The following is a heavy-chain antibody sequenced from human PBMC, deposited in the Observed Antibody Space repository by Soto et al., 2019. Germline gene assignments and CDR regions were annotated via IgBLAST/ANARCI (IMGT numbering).Heavy chain of an antibody. CDR3: ARDKAVGDKWLRY. CDR2: IWYDGSNK. CDR1: GFTFSSYG. V-gene: IGHV3-33*01. Sequence: GGSLRLSCAASGFTFSSYGMHWVRQAPGKGLEWVAVIWYDGSNKYYADSVKGRFTISRDNSKNTLYLQMNSLRAEDTAVYYCARDKAVGDKWLRYWGQGTLVTVSS. D-gene: IGHD5-12*01. J-gene: IGHJ4*02.